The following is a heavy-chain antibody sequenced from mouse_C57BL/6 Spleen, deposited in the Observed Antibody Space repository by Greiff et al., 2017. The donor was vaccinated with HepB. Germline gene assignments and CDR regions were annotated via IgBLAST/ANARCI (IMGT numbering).Heavy chain of an antibody. D-gene: IGHD1-1*01. CDR3: ARLRSFDY. J-gene: IGHJ2*01. V-gene: IGHV5-17*01. CDR1: GFTFSDYG. CDR2: ISSGSSTI. Sequence: DVQLVESGGGLVKPGGSLKLSCAASGFTFSDYGMHWVRQAPEKGLEWVAYISSGSSTIYYADTVKGRFTISRDNAKNTLFLQMTSLRSEDTAMYYCARLRSFDYWGQGTTLTVSS.